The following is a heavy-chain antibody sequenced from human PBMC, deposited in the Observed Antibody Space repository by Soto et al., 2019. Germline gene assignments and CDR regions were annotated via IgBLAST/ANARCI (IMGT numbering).Heavy chain of an antibody. CDR2: ITYDGSYK. V-gene: IGHV3-30*18. Sequence: GGSLRLSCAASGFTFSSYGMHWVRQAPGKGLEWVAVITYDGSYKYYADSAKGRFTVSRDNSKNTLYLQMNSLRAEDTAVYYCAKDRGYGDYAIDDWGQGTLVIGSS. J-gene: IGHJ4*02. CDR3: AKDRGYGDYAIDD. D-gene: IGHD4-17*01. CDR1: GFTFSSYG.